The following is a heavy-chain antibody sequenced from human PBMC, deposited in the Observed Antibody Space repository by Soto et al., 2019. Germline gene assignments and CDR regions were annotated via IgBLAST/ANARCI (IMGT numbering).Heavy chain of an antibody. CDR3: ARDPTLSGPRGNYYYYYGMDV. D-gene: IGHD1-1*01. Sequence: GASVKVSCKASGGTFSSYAISWVRQAPGQGLEWMGGIIPIFGTANYAQKFQGRVTITADESTSTAYMELSSLRSEDTAVYYCARDPTLSGPRGNYYYYYGMDVWGQGTTVTVSS. CDR1: GGTFSSYA. V-gene: IGHV1-69*13. CDR2: IIPIFGTA. J-gene: IGHJ6*02.